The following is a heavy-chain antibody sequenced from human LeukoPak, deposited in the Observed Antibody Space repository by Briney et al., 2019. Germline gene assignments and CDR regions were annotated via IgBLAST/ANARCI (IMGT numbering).Heavy chain of an antibody. Sequence: GGSLGLSCAASGFTFSSYEMNWVRQAPGKGLEWVSYISSSGSTIYYADSVKGRFTISRDNAKNSLYLQMNSLRAEDTAVYYCARVADIVWNYVPYWGQGTLVTVSS. CDR1: GFTFSSYE. CDR2: ISSSGSTI. V-gene: IGHV3-48*03. CDR3: ARVADIVWNYVPY. J-gene: IGHJ4*02. D-gene: IGHD3-16*02.